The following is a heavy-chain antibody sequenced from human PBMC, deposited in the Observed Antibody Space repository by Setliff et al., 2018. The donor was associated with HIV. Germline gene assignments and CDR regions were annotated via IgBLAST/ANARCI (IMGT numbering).Heavy chain of an antibody. CDR1: GYTFSDYY. CDR2: INTNNGNP. CDR3: ARDDYANTDLDF. V-gene: IGHV7-4-1*01. D-gene: IGHD4-17*01. J-gene: IGHJ4*02. Sequence: GASVKVSCKASGYTFSDYYLHWVRQAPGQAIEWMGWINTNNGNPTYAQGFTGRFVFSSDTSVRTAYLQIVGLKAEDTAVYFCARDDYANTDLDFWGPGTLVTVSS.